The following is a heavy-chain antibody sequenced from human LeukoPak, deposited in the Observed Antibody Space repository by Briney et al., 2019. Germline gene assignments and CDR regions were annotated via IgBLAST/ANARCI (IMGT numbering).Heavy chain of an antibody. Sequence: PGGSLRLSCAASGFTFSSYGMHWVRQAPGKGLEWVAFIRNDGNNQYYADSVKGRFTISRDNSKNTLYLQMNSLRAEDTAVYYCAKPPFDYWGQGTLVTVSS. J-gene: IGHJ4*02. CDR1: GFTFSSYG. V-gene: IGHV3-30*02. CDR2: IRNDGNNQ. CDR3: AKPPFDY.